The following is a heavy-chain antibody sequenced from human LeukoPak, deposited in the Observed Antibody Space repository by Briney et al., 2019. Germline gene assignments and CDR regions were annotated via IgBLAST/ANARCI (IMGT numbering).Heavy chain of an antibody. J-gene: IGHJ4*02. D-gene: IGHD3-3*01. Sequence: GRSLRLSCAASGFTFSSYGMHWVRQAPGKGLEWVAVIWYDGSNKYYADSVKGRFTISRDNSKNTLYLQMNSVKAEDTAVYYCAKDGGALRNFDYWGQGTLVTVSS. CDR1: GFTFSSYG. CDR3: AKDGGALRNFDY. CDR2: IWYDGSNK. V-gene: IGHV3-33*06.